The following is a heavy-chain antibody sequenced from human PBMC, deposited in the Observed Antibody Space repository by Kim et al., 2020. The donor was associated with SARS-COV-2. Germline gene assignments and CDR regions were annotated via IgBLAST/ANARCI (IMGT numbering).Heavy chain of an antibody. V-gene: IGHV1-3*01. CDR1: GYTFTSYA. CDR2: INAGNGNT. D-gene: IGHD4-17*01. Sequence: ASVKVSCKASGYTFTSYAMHWVRQAPGQRLEWMGWINAGNGNTKYSQKFQGRVTITRDTSASTAYMELSSLRSEDTAVYYCARARRFGMTTTFDYWGQGTLVTVSS. CDR3: ARARRFGMTTTFDY. J-gene: IGHJ4*02.